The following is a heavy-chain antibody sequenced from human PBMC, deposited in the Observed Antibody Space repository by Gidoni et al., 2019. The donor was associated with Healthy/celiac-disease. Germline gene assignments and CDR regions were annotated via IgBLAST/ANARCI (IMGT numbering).Heavy chain of an antibody. J-gene: IGHJ4*02. Sequence: QVQLQQWGAGLLKPSETLSLTCAVYGGSFSGYYWSWIRQPPGKGLEWIGEINHSGSTNYNPSLKSRVTISVDTSKNQFSLKLSSVTAADTAVYYCARGVGYCSGGSCSNWGQGTLVTVSS. CDR2: INHSGST. V-gene: IGHV4-34*01. D-gene: IGHD2-15*01. CDR3: ARGVGYCSGGSCSN. CDR1: GGSFSGYY.